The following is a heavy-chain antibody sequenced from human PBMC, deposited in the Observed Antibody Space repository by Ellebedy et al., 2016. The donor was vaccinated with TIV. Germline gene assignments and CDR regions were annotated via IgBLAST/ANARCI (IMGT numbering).Heavy chain of an antibody. Sequence: GESLKISCAASGFTFSRHWMHSIRQAPGQGLVWLSRINGDGGFTSHADFVKGRFTISRDNAKNTLYLQMNSLKAEDTAMYYCSTLSDTGYWGNGTLVTVSS. CDR1: GFTFSRHW. V-gene: IGHV3-74*01. CDR3: STLSDTGY. D-gene: IGHD2-21*02. J-gene: IGHJ4*01. CDR2: INGDGGFT.